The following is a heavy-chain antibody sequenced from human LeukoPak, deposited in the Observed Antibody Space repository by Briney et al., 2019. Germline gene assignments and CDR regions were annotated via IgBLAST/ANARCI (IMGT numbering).Heavy chain of an antibody. CDR2: XXAYNGNT. CDR3: ARDEAVLWCGVLLNY. Sequence: GASVKVSCKASGYTFTSYGISWVRQAPGQGLEWMGXXXAYNGNTHYAQKLHARVTMTTDTSTSTTYMDVRNLSSYDWARDYCARDEAVLWCGVLLNYWGQGTLVTVSS. V-gene: IGHV1-18*01. CDR1: GYTFTSYG. J-gene: IGHJ4*02. D-gene: IGHD3-10*01.